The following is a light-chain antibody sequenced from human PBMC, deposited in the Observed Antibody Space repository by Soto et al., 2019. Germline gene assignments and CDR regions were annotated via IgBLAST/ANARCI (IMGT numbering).Light chain of an antibody. CDR2: GAS. CDR1: QTVSSNF. V-gene: IGKV3-20*01. Sequence: IVLTQSPGTLSLSPGERATLSCRASQTVSSNFLAWYQEKPGQGPRLLIYGASTRATGIPDRFSGSGSGTDFTLTISRLDPEDFAVYYCQQYNNWPPITFGQGTRLETK. J-gene: IGKJ5*01. CDR3: QQYNNWPPIT.